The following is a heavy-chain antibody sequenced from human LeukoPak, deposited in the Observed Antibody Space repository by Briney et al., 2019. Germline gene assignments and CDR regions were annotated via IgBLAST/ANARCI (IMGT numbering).Heavy chain of an antibody. Sequence: ESGPTLVNPTQTLTPTCTFSGFSFSTSGVGVGWIRQPPGKALEGLALIYWDDDKRYSPSLKSRLNITKDTSKKQVVLTMTNMDPVDTATYYCAHRDDWLLFDAFDIWGQGTMVTVSS. D-gene: IGHD3-9*01. V-gene: IGHV2-5*02. CDR3: AHRDDWLLFDAFDI. J-gene: IGHJ3*02. CDR2: IYWDDDK. CDR1: GFSFSTSGVG.